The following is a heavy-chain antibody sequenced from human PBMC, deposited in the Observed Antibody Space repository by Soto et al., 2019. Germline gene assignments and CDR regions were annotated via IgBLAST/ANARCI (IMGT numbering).Heavy chain of an antibody. CDR1: GDSISDSRFY. D-gene: IGHD2-2*01. J-gene: IGHJ5*02. Sequence: SETLSLTCTVSGDSISDSRFYWAWIRQPPGEGLEWIGSIYHTGNAYYNPSPKNRGTISLNTYKNQSLHKQTKVTAADTAAEYCARHVRYCLSSSCPASYFDTWGLGTLVTVSS. CDR3: ARHVRYCLSSSCPASYFDT. V-gene: IGHV4-39*01. CDR2: IYHTGNA.